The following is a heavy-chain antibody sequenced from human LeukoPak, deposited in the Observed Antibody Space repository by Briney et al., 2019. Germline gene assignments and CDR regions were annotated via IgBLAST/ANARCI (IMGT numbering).Heavy chain of an antibody. CDR2: MHPGGTT. CDR1: ADSMNNYY. CDR3: AKTGSLFGRFLDH. D-gene: IGHD3-10*02. J-gene: IGHJ4*02. V-gene: IGHV4-59*01. Sequence: SETLSPTCSVFADSMNNYYWTWIRQPPRKGLEWVGNMHPGGTTKFHPSLEGRVTMSIDTSNKQFSLRLRSVTAADTATYYCAKTGSLFGRFLDHWGPGALVSVSS.